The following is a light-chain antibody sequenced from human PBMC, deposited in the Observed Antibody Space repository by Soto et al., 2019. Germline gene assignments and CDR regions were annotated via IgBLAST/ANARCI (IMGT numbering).Light chain of an antibody. Sequence: DIQLTQSPSSLSASAGDRVSISCRASQSISNYLNWYQQKPGKAPKVLIFAASSLQSGVPSRFSGSGSGADFTLTITSLQPEDFAVYYCQQYGDPPYTFGQGTRVEIK. J-gene: IGKJ2*01. CDR2: AAS. CDR1: QSISNY. V-gene: IGKV1-39*01. CDR3: QQYGDPPYT.